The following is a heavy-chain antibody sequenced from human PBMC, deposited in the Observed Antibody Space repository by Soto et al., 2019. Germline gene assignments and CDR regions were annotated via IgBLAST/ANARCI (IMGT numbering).Heavy chain of an antibody. CDR1: GYTFTSYD. V-gene: IGHV1-8*01. CDR3: ARDTITIFGVLTFVY. Sequence: ASVKVSCKASGYTFTSYDINWVRQATGQGLEWKRWMNPNRGNTGYAQKFQGRVTMTRNTSISTAYMELISLRSEDTAVYFCARDTITIFGVLTFVYWGQVTRVTGSS. J-gene: IGHJ4*02. CDR2: MNPNRGNT. D-gene: IGHD3-3*01.